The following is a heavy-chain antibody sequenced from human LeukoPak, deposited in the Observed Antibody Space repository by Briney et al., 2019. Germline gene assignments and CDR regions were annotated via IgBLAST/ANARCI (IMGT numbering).Heavy chain of an antibody. CDR2: THTSGST. J-gene: IGHJ5*02. CDR3: ARAYYSTSWFPH. D-gene: IGHD3-10*01. V-gene: IGHV4-4*07. CDR1: GGSISSYY. Sequence: SETLSLTCTVSGGSISSYYWTWIRQPAGKGLEWIGRTHTSGSTNYNPSLKSRVPMSVDTSKNQFSLELRSVTAADTAVYYCARAYYSTSWFPHWGQGALVTVSS.